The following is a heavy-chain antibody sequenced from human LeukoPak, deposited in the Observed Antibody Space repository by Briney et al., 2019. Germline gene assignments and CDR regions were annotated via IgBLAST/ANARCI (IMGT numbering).Heavy chain of an antibody. J-gene: IGHJ4*02. V-gene: IGHV3-23*01. Sequence: GGSLRLSCAASGFTFSSYAMTWVRQAPGKGLEWVSAISGSGSTTYYADSVKGRFTISRDNSKNTLYLQMNSLRAEDTAVYYCAREDSSGWYVGVLGPVYYFDYWGQGTLVTVSS. CDR3: AREDSSGWYVGVLGPVYYFDY. CDR2: ISGSGSTT. CDR1: GFTFSSYA. D-gene: IGHD6-19*01.